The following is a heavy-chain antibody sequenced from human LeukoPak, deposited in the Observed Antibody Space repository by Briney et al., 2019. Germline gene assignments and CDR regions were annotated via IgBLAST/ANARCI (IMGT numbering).Heavy chain of an antibody. CDR1: GFTFSSYG. Sequence: GGSLRLSCAASGFTFSSYGMNWVRQAPGKGLEWVAFIRYDGSNKYYADSVKGRFTISRDNSKNTLYLQMNRLRAEDTAVYYCAKDPHYYGSGSYYKPGWFDPWGQGTLVTVSS. D-gene: IGHD3-10*01. CDR2: IRYDGSNK. CDR3: AKDPHYYGSGSYYKPGWFDP. V-gene: IGHV3-30*02. J-gene: IGHJ5*02.